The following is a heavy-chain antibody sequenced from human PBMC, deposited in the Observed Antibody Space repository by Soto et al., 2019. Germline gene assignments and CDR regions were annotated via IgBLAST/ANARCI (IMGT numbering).Heavy chain of an antibody. D-gene: IGHD3-22*01. CDR1: GFTFDSCG. V-gene: IGHV3-23*01. CDR2: VSPHAANT. J-gene: IGHJ4*02. CDR3: AKGGITMIVVVINRVNYFDY. Sequence: PGGSLRLSCVASGFTFDSCGMNWVRQAPGKGLEWVAGVSPHAANTYYADSVRGRFIISRDDSRKTVSLDMNSLRGEDSAVYYCAKGGITMIVVVINRVNYFDYWGQGTLVTVSS.